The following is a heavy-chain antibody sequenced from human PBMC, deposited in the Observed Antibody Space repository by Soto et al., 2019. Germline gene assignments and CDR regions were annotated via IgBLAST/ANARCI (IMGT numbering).Heavy chain of an antibody. CDR3: GSSGSPDAY. Sequence: EVQLVESGGGLVQPGGSLRLSCVASGFIFNSYSMNWVRQAPGKGLEWISYINSGSTSVFYADSVKGRFTISRDNAKNSLYLQMNSLRAEDTAVYYCGSSGSPDAYWGQGTLVTVSS. CDR2: INSGSTSV. V-gene: IGHV3-48*01. J-gene: IGHJ4*02. D-gene: IGHD3-22*01. CDR1: GFIFNSYS.